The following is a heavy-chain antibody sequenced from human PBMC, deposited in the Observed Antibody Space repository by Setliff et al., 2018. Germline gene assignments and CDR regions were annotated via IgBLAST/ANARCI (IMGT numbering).Heavy chain of an antibody. D-gene: IGHD3-16*01. Sequence: ASVKVSCKASGYTFTGYYMHWVRQAPGQGLEWMGWINPNSGGTNPAQEFQGRVTLTRDTSISTAYMELTGLRYDDTAIYYCARDTLTLGDITLFDYWGQGTLVTVSS. CDR1: GYTFTGYY. V-gene: IGHV1-2*02. J-gene: IGHJ4*02. CDR2: INPNSGGT. CDR3: ARDTLTLGDITLFDY.